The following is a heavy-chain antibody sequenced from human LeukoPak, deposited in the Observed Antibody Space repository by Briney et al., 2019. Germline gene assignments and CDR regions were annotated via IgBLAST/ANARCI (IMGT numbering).Heavy chain of an antibody. CDR2: IKQDGSEK. V-gene: IGHV3-7*01. D-gene: IGHD6-19*01. Sequence: PGGSLRLSCAASGFTFSSYWMSWVRQAPGKGLEWVANIKQDGSEKYYVDSVKGRFTISRDNAKNSLYLQMNSLRAEDTAVYYCARGVGIAVAQYYFDYWGQGTLVTVS. J-gene: IGHJ4*02. CDR1: GFTFSSYW. CDR3: ARGVGIAVAQYYFDY.